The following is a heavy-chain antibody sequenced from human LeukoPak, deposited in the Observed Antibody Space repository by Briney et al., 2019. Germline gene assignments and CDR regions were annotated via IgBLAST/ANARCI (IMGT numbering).Heavy chain of an antibody. CDR3: ARRHGRGKPAAMSEAGYNWFDS. Sequence: GESLKISCKASGYTFTNYWIAWVRQMPGKGLEWMGIIYPADSDTTYSPSFQGQVTISADKSITTAYLQWSSLKASDTAMYYCARRHGRGKPAAMSEAGYNWFDSWGQGTLVTVSS. V-gene: IGHV5-51*01. CDR1: GYTFTNYW. J-gene: IGHJ5*01. D-gene: IGHD2-2*01. CDR2: IYPADSDT.